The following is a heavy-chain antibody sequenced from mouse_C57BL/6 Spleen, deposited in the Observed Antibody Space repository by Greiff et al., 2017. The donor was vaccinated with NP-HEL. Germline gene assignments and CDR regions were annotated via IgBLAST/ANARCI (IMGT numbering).Heavy chain of an antibody. CDR1: GYAFSSSW. D-gene: IGHD1-3*01. CDR3: ARSESKDFDY. CDR2: IYPGDGDT. V-gene: IGHV1-82*01. J-gene: IGHJ2*01. Sequence: VQLQQSGPELVKPGASVKISCKASGYAFSSSWMNWVKQRPGKGLEWIGRIYPGDGDTNYNGKFKGKATLTADKSSSTAYMQLSSLTSEDSAVYFCARSESKDFDYWGQGTTLTVSS.